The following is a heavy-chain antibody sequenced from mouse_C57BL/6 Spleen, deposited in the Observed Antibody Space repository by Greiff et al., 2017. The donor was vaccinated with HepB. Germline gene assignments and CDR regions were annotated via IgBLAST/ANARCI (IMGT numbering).Heavy chain of an antibody. Sequence: QVQLKQPGAELVKPGASVKLSCKASGYTFTSYWMHWVKQRPGQGLEWIGMIHPNSGSTNYNEKFKSKATLTVDKSSSTAYMQLSSLTSEDSAVYYCARGAQARGYWGQGTLVTVSA. CDR2: IHPNSGST. CDR1: GYTFTSYW. V-gene: IGHV1-64*01. D-gene: IGHD3-2*02. J-gene: IGHJ3*01. CDR3: ARGAQARGY.